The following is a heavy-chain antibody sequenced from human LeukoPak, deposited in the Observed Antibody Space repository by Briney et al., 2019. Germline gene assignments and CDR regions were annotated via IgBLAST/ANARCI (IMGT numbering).Heavy chain of an antibody. J-gene: IGHJ4*02. V-gene: IGHV5-51*01. CDR1: GYSFTNYW. CDR2: IYPGDSDT. Sequence: GESLKISCKGSGYSFTNYWIGWVRQMPGKGLEWIGIIYPGDSDTRYSPSFQGQVTISADKSISTAYLQWSSLKASGTAMYYCARRDKYSSSWNFDYWGQGTLVTVSS. CDR3: ARRDKYSSSWNFDY. D-gene: IGHD6-13*01.